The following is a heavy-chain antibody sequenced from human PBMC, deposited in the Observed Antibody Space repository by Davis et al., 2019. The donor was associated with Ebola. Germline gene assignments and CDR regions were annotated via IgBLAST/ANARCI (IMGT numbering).Heavy chain of an antibody. J-gene: IGHJ4*02. CDR3: AKDDYHSGSPFDY. Sequence: AASVKVSCKASGYTFTSYAMHWVRQAPGQRLEWMGWINAGNDNTKYSQKFQGRVTITRDTSASTAYMELGSLRSEDTAVYYCAKDDYHSGSPFDYWGQGTLVTVSS. CDR1: GYTFTSYA. D-gene: IGHD1-26*01. CDR2: INAGNDNT. V-gene: IGHV1-3*01.